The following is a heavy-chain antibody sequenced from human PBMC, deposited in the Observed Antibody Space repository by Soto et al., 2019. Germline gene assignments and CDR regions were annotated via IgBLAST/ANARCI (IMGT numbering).Heavy chain of an antibody. CDR2: ISHDGGNT. V-gene: IGHV3-23*01. J-gene: IGHJ4*02. D-gene: IGHD3-10*01. CDR3: AKDLRYYGSGTYPDY. CDR1: GFTFSSYA. Sequence: GSLRLSCAASGFTFSSYAMSWVRQAPGKGLEWVSAISHDGGNTYYADSVKGRFTISRDNSNNTLFLQMISLRAEDTAVYYCAKDLRYYGSGTYPDYWGQGTLVTVSS.